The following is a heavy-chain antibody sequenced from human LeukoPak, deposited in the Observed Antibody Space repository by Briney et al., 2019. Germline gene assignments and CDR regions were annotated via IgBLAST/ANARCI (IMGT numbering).Heavy chain of an antibody. CDR2: ITSDSSTI. Sequence: GGSLRLSCAASGFTFSSYNMNWVRQAPGKGLEWVSYITSDSSTIHYADSVKGRFTISRDNSKNTLYLQMNSLRAEDTAVYYCAKSSGPAKRGWFDPWGQGTLVTVSS. V-gene: IGHV3-48*01. CDR1: GFTFSSYN. CDR3: AKSSGPAKRGWFDP. J-gene: IGHJ5*02. D-gene: IGHD2-2*01.